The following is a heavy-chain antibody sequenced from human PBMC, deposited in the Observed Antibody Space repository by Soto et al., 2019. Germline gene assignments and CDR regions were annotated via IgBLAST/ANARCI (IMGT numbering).Heavy chain of an antibody. J-gene: IGHJ3*02. V-gene: IGHV3-33*01. CDR2: IWYDGSNK. CDR1: GFTFSSYG. D-gene: IGHD3-22*01. Sequence: QVQLVESGGGVVQPGRSLRLSCEASGFTFSSYGMHWVRQAPGKGLEWVAVIWYDGSNKYYADSVKGRFTISRDNSKNTLYLQMNGLRAEDTAVYYCARGRSTMRVVATDAFDIWGQGTMVTVSS. CDR3: ARGRSTMRVVATDAFDI.